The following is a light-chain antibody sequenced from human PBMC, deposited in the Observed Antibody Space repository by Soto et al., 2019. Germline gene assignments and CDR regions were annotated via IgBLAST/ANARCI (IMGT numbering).Light chain of an antibody. J-gene: IGKJ2*01. CDR3: QHHNNWPYT. CDR2: GAS. Sequence: EIVMTQSTATLSVSPGERATLSCRASQSVTSNLAWYQQIPGQAPRLLIYGASTRATGVPARFSGSGSGTEFTLTISSLQSEDFAVYYCQHHNNWPYTFGQGTKLEIK. V-gene: IGKV3-15*01. CDR1: QSVTSN.